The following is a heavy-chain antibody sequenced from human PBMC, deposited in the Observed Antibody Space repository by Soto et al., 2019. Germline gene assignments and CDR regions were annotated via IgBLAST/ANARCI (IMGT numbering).Heavy chain of an antibody. Sequence: WETLSLTCIVSGECIINCSYYWGWLPQPPGKGLEWIGSVYYSGRTYYNPSVKGRFTISIDTSRNQLSLQLNSLTATDTAVYYCARPRTTVLCFTHFDYWGQGALVTVSS. CDR1: GECIINCSYY. V-gene: IGHV4-39*01. D-gene: IGHD1-1*01. CDR3: ARPRTTVLCFTHFDY. CDR2: VYYSGRT. J-gene: IGHJ4*02.